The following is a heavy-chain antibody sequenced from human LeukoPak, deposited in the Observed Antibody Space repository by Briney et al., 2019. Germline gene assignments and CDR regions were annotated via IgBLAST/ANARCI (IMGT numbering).Heavy chain of an antibody. Sequence: SETLSLTCTVSGGSISSSSYYWGWIRQPPGKGLEWIGSIYYSGSTYYNPSLKSRVTISVDTSKNQFSLKLGSVTAADTAVYYCARIPYSSGWHFDYWGQGTLVTVSS. CDR3: ARIPYSSGWHFDY. J-gene: IGHJ4*02. V-gene: IGHV4-39*01. CDR1: GGSISSSSYY. CDR2: IYYSGST. D-gene: IGHD6-19*01.